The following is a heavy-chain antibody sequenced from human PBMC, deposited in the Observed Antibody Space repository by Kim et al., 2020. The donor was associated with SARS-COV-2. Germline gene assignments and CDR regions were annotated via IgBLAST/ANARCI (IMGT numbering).Heavy chain of an antibody. Sequence: SETLSLTCTVSGGSISSGDYYWSWIRQPPGKGLEWIGYIYYSGSTYYNPSLKSRVTISVDTSKNQFSLKLSSVTAADTAVYYCARAYGGTRANLGWFDPWGQGTLVTVSS. CDR3: ARAYGGTRANLGWFDP. V-gene: IGHV4-30-4*01. CDR2: IYYSGST. CDR1: GGSISSGDYY. D-gene: IGHD2-2*01. J-gene: IGHJ5*02.